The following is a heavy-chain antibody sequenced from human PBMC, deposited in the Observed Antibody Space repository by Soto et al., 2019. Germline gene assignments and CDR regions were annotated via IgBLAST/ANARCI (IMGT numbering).Heavy chain of an antibody. V-gene: IGHV3-23*01. CDR3: AKDTSSSPYYMDV. J-gene: IGHJ6*03. CDR1: GFTFSNCA. D-gene: IGHD2-2*01. CDR2: ITGSTGTT. Sequence: EVQVLESGGGSVQPGGSLRLSCAASGFTFSNCAMSWVRHAPGKGLEWVSEITGSTGTTYYADSVRGRFIISRDNSQNTLHLQRNSLRPEDTAVYYCAKDTSSSPYYMDVWGKGTTVTVSS.